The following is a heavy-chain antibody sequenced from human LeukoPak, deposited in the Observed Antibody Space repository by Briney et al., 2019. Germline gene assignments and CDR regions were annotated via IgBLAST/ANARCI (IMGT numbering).Heavy chain of an antibody. V-gene: IGHV3-66*01. CDR3: AREYVLLRRYFDY. D-gene: IGHD3-10*01. J-gene: IGHJ4*02. CDR2: IYSGGST. CDR1: GFTVSSNY. Sequence: PGGSLRLSCAASGFTVSSNYMSWVRQAPGKGLEWVSVIYSGGSTYYADSVKGRFTISRDNSKNTLYLQMNSLRAEDTAVYYCAREYVLLRRYFDYWGQGTLVTVSS.